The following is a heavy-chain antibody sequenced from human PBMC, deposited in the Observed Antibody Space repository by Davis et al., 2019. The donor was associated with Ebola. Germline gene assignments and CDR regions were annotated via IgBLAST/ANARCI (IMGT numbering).Heavy chain of an antibody. Sequence: GESLKISCAVSGFTSIIYAMSWVRQAPGKGLEWVSTITGNGDKTYYADSVKGRFTASRDNSKNTVSLQMDSLRAEDTAVYYCARRDYNDFWSGYYADFDYWGQGTLVTVSS. CDR1: GFTSIIYA. J-gene: IGHJ4*02. V-gene: IGHV3-23*01. CDR2: ITGNGDKT. CDR3: ARRDYNDFWSGYYADFDY. D-gene: IGHD3-3*01.